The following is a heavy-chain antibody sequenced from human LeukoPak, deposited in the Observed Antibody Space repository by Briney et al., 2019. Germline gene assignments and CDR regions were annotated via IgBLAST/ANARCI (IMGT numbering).Heavy chain of an antibody. CDR2: ISGSGGST. CDR3: AKELVRDYYGSGSYFDY. J-gene: IGHJ4*02. Sequence: GGSLRLSCAASGFTFSSYAMSWVRQAPGKGLEWVSAISGSGGSTYYADSVKGRFTISRDNSKNTLYLQMNSLRAEDTAVYYCAKELVRDYYGSGSYFDYWGQETLVTVSS. CDR1: GFTFSSYA. D-gene: IGHD3-10*01. V-gene: IGHV3-23*01.